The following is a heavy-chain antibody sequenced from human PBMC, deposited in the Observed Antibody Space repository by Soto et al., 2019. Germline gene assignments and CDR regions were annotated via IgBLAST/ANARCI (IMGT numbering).Heavy chain of an antibody. CDR2: IYYSGST. CDR1: NGSVSSPLSY. CDR3: ATIKLGSNRLDY. V-gene: IGHV4-30-4*08. Sequence: SETLSLTCSVSNGSVSSPLSYWGWIRQPPGKGLEWIGYIYYSGSTYYNPSLKSRVTISVDTSKNHFSLKLSSVTAADTAVYYCATIKLGSNRLDYWGQGTLVTVSS. J-gene: IGHJ4*02. D-gene: IGHD3-10*01.